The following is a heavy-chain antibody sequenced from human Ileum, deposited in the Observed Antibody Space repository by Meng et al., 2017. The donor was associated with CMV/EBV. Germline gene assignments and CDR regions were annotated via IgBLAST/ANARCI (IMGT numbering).Heavy chain of an antibody. Sequence: GESLKISCVVSGFILSDHHMDWVRQAPGKGLEWVGHSRNRANSHTTEYAASVKGRFTISRDDSKKSLYLQMNSLKTEDTAVYYCVRVLQGGGYFFDYWGQGTLVT. J-gene: IGHJ4*02. D-gene: IGHD3-10*01. CDR3: VRVLQGGGYFFDY. CDR1: GFILSDHH. CDR2: SRNRANSHTT. V-gene: IGHV3-72*01.